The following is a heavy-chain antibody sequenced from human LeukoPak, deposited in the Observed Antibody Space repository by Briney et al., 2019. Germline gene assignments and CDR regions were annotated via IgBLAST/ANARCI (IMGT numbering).Heavy chain of an antibody. CDR2: ISYDGSNK. D-gene: IGHD3-22*01. Sequence: GGSLRLSCAASGFTFSSYAMHWVRQAPGKGPEWVTLISYDGSNKYYADSVKGRFTISRDNSKNTPYLQMNSLRAEDTAVYYCATGASAYYYDSSGPYWGQGTLVTVSS. CDR3: ATGASAYYYDSSGPY. J-gene: IGHJ4*02. CDR1: GFTFSSYA. V-gene: IGHV3-30-3*01.